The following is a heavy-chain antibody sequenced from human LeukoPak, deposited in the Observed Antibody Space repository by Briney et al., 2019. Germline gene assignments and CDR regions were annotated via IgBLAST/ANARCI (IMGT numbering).Heavy chain of an antibody. CDR2: IIPILGIA. Sequence: SVKVSCKASGGTFSSYAISRVRQAPGQGLEWMGRIIPILGIANYAQKFQGRVTITADKSTSTAYMELSSLRSEDTAVYYCARGSSLGGPGMDVWGQGTTVTVSS. V-gene: IGHV1-69*04. D-gene: IGHD3-10*01. CDR3: ARGSSLGGPGMDV. CDR1: GGTFSSYA. J-gene: IGHJ6*02.